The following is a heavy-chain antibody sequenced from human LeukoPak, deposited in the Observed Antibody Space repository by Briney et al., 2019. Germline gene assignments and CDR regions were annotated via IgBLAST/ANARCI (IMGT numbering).Heavy chain of an antibody. Sequence: GGSLRLSCAASGFTFSSYGMHWVRQAPGKGLEWVAFIRYDGSNKYYADSVKGRFTISRDNSKNTLYPQMNSLRAEDTAVYYCARAGLGTNFYSNFDYWGQGTLVTVSS. V-gene: IGHV3-30*02. CDR2: IRYDGSNK. D-gene: IGHD2-21*02. CDR1: GFTFSSYG. J-gene: IGHJ4*02. CDR3: ARAGLGTNFYSNFDY.